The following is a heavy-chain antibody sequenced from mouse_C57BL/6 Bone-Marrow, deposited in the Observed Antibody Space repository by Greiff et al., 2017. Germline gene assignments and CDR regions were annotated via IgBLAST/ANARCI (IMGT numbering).Heavy chain of an antibody. V-gene: IGHV1-59*01. Sequence: QVQLQQPGAELVRPGTSVKLSCTASGYTFTSYWMHWVQQRPGQGLEWIGVIDPSDSYTNYNQKFKGKATLTVDTSSSTAYMHLSSLTSDDSAVYYCARPTVGSFDVWGTGTTVTVSS. CDR2: IDPSDSYT. D-gene: IGHD2-14*01. CDR3: ARPTVGSFDV. CDR1: GYTFTSYW. J-gene: IGHJ1*03.